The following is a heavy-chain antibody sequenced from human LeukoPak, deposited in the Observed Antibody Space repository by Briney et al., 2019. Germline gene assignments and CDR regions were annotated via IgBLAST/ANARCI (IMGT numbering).Heavy chain of an antibody. J-gene: IGHJ4*02. CDR3: ARDLLNGGGYYDILTGYYAAFDY. CDR2: ISAYNGNT. V-gene: IGHV1-18*01. Sequence: GASVKVSCKASGYTFTSYGISWVRQAPGQGLEWMGWISAYNGNTNYAQKLQGRVTMTTDTSTSTAYMELRSLRSDDTAVYYCARDLLNGGGYYDILTGYYAAFDYWGQGTLVTVSS. CDR1: GYTFTSYG. D-gene: IGHD3-9*01.